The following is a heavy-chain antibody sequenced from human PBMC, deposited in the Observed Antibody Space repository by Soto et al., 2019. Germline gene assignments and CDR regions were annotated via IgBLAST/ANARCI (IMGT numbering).Heavy chain of an antibody. CDR1: GFSFSILA. CDR3: AKDQTEVTLFDY. CDR2: ISGRGVDT. J-gene: IGHJ4*02. V-gene: IGHV3-23*01. Sequence: GCLRVTCAASGFSFSILAMSWVRQAPGKGLEWVSSISGRGVDTLYADSVKGRFTISRDNSRNKLYLQVNSLRAEATAVYYCAKDQTEVTLFDYWGQGTSVTVYS. D-gene: IGHD2-21*02.